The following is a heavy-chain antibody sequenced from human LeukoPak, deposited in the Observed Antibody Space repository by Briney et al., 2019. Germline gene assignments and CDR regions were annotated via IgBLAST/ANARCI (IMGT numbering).Heavy chain of an antibody. V-gene: IGHV3-7*01. Sequence: GGSLRLSCAASGFTFSDYWMSCVRQTPGKGLEWVANIKQDGSEEYYVDSMEGRFTVSRDNAKNSLSLQMNSLRADDTAVYYCARNSGWSVDYWGQGALVTVSS. CDR3: ARNSGWSVDY. D-gene: IGHD6-19*01. J-gene: IGHJ4*02. CDR1: GFTFSDYW. CDR2: IKQDGSEE.